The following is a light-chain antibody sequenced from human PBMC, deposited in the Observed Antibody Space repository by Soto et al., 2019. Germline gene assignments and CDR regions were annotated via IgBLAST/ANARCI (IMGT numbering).Light chain of an antibody. Sequence: DIQLTQTTSSLSASVVDRVTITCRASQSISSYLNWYQQKPGKAPKVLIYAASSLQSGVPSRFSGIGSGTDFTLSISSLQPEDFATYYCQQSYSGPLALGGGTKVDSK. CDR3: QQSYSGPLA. J-gene: IGKJ4*01. CDR1: QSISSY. CDR2: AAS. V-gene: IGKV1-39*01.